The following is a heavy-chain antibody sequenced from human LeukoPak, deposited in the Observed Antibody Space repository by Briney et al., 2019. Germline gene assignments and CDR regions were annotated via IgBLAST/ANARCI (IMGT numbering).Heavy chain of an antibody. CDR2: IYSGGST. D-gene: IGHD3-22*01. CDR1: GFTVSSNY. Sequence: GGSLRLSCAASGFTVSSNYMSWVGQAPGKGLEWVSGIYSGGSTYYADSVKGGFTISRDNAKNSLYLQINSRRAEDTAVYYCARGGESSGYYFPVDYWGQGTLVTVSS. J-gene: IGHJ4*02. CDR3: ARGGESSGYYFPVDY. V-gene: IGHV3-53*01.